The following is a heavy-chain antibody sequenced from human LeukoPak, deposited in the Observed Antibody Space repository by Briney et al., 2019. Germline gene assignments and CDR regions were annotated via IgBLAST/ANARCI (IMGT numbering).Heavy chain of an antibody. D-gene: IGHD2-15*01. CDR2: ISYDGSNK. J-gene: IGHJ4*02. CDR3: ARDGYSVVVAADSYYFDY. Sequence: GGSLRLSCAASGFTFSSYAMHWVRQAPGKGLEWVAVISYDGSNKYYADSVKGRFTISRDNSKNTLYLQMNSLRAEDTAVYYCARDGYSVVVAADSYYFDYWGQGTLVTVSS. CDR1: GFTFSSYA. V-gene: IGHV3-30-3*01.